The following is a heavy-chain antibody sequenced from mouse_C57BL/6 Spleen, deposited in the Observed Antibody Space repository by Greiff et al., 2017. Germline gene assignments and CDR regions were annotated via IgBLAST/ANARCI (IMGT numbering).Heavy chain of an antibody. V-gene: IGHV1-69*01. Sequence: QVQLQQPGAELVMPGASVKLSCKASGYTFTSYWMHWVKQRPGQGLAWIGEIDPSDSYTNYNQKFKGKSTLTVDKSSSTAYMQLSSLTSEDSAVYYCARSAYGSSVDYWGQGTTLTVSS. CDR2: IDPSDSYT. J-gene: IGHJ2*01. D-gene: IGHD1-1*01. CDR1: GYTFTSYW. CDR3: ARSAYGSSVDY.